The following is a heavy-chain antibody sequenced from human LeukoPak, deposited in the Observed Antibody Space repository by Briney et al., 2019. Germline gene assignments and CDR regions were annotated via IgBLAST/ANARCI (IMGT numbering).Heavy chain of an antibody. J-gene: IGHJ4*02. CDR3: ARGAARTPTFDY. CDR1: GFTFSSYA. D-gene: IGHD6-6*01. V-gene: IGHV3-64*01. CDR2: ISSNGGST. Sequence: GGSLRLSCAASGFTFSSYAMHWVRQAPGKGLEYVSAISSNGGSTYYANSVKGRFTISRDNSKNTLYLQLGSLRAEDMAVYYCARGAARTPTFDYWGQGTLVTVSS.